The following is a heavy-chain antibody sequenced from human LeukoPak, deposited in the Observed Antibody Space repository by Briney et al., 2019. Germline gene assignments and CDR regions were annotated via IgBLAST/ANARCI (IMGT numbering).Heavy chain of an antibody. V-gene: IGHV4-59*01. CDR3: AQDSSGYYGAGAFDI. CDR1: SGSISSYY. D-gene: IGHD3-22*01. J-gene: IGHJ3*02. CDR2: IYYSGST. Sequence: PSETLSLTCTVSSGSISSYYWSWIRQPPGKGLEWIGYIYYSGSTNYNPSLKSRVTISVDTSKNQFSLKLSSVTAADTAVCYCAQDSSGYYGAGAFDIWGQGTMVTVSS.